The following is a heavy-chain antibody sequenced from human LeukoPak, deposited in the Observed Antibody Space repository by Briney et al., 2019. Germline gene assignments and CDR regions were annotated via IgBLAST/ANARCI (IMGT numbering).Heavy chain of an antibody. V-gene: IGHV1-8*01. J-gene: IGHJ4*02. CDR3: ARATKRSDSSGYYYDY. CDR1: GYTFTRYD. D-gene: IGHD3-22*01. Sequence: ASVTASCKASGYTFTRYDINWVRQATGQGLKWMGWMNPNSGNTGYAQKFQGRVTMTRNTSITTAYMELSSLRSEDTAVYYCARATKRSDSSGYYYDYWGQGTLVTVSS. CDR2: MNPNSGNT.